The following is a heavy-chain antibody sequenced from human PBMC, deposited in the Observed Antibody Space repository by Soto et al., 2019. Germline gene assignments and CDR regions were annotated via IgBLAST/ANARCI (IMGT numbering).Heavy chain of an antibody. CDR1: GGSVNTGTYY. Sequence: SETLSLTCTVSGGSVNTGTYYWSWIRQPPGKGLEWIVYIYYSGSTNYNPSLKSRVTISVDTSKNQFSLKLSSVTAADTAVYYCARSLGIVYDSLPDYWGQGTLVTVSS. D-gene: IGHD3-22*01. V-gene: IGHV4-61*01. J-gene: IGHJ4*02. CDR3: ARSLGIVYDSLPDY. CDR2: IYYSGST.